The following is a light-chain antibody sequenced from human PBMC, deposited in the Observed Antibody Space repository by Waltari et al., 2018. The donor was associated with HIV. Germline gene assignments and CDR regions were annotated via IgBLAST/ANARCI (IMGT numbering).Light chain of an antibody. V-gene: IGLV3-21*04. Sequence: YVLSQPPSVSQAPGKPASLSCWGARLGSRTVRWYQQKPGQAPVLVIYYDSERPSGIPARFSGSNSGDTATLTINRVEDEDEADYYCQVWDSISNEGVFGGGTRLTVL. CDR2: YDS. CDR3: QVWDSISNEGV. CDR1: RLGSRT. J-gene: IGLJ3*02.